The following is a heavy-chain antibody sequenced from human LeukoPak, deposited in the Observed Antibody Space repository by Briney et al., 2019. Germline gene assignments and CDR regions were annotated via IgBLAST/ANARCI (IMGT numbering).Heavy chain of an antibody. J-gene: IGHJ4*02. D-gene: IGHD3-10*01. V-gene: IGHV1-69*05. CDR1: GGTFSSYA. CDR3: ARVDRSLWHAGFDY. Sequence: ASEKVSCKASGGTFSSYAISWVRQAPGQGLEWMGGIIPIFGTANYAQKFQGRVTMTRDMSTSTVYMELSSLRSEDTAVYYCARVDRSLWHAGFDYWGQGTLVSVSS. CDR2: IIPIFGTA.